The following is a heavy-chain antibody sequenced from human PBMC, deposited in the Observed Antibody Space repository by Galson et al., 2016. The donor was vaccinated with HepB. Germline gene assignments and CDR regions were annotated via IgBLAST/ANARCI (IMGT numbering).Heavy chain of an antibody. Sequence: SVKVSCKASGYTFTSYDISWVRQAPGQGLEWMGWISAYNGNTNYVQKFQGRVTMTTDTSTSTAYMALRSLRSDDTAVYYCARGCNRGFLNGCDHWGQGTLVTCSS. CDR2: ISAYNGNT. V-gene: IGHV1-18*01. J-gene: IGHJ5*02. D-gene: IGHD2/OR15-2a*01. CDR3: ARGCNRGFLNGCDH. CDR1: GYTFTSYD.